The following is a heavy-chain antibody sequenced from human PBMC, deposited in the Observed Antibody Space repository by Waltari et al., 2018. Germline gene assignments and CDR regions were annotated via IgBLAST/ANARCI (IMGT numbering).Heavy chain of an antibody. V-gene: IGHV3-33*01. D-gene: IGHD5-18*01. CDR2: IWYDVINE. CDR1: GFTFSSYG. CDR3: AREGHSYGDYYYYGMDV. Sequence: QPGRSLRLSCAASGFTFSSYGMHWVRQAPGKGLEWVAVIWYDVINEYDRDSVKVRFTISKDNPKNPRYLQMNRLRAEDTTVYYCAREGHSYGDYYYYGMDVWGQGTTVTFSS. J-gene: IGHJ6*02.